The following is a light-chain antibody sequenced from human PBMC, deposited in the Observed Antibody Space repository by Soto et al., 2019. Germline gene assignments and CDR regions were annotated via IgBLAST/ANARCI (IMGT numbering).Light chain of an antibody. V-gene: IGKV3-15*01. CDR2: GAS. CDR1: QSISGT. CDR3: QQHNNWPWT. Sequence: EIVLTQSPATLSVAPGERATLSCRASQSISGTLAWYQQKPGQAPRLLIYGASTRATSFPARFSGSGSGTDFTLTISSLQSEDFAVYYCQQHNNWPWTFGQGTKVDIK. J-gene: IGKJ1*01.